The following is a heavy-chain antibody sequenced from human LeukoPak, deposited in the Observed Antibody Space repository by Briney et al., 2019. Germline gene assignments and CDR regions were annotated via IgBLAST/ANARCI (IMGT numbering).Heavy chain of an antibody. CDR2: ISSSNITI. CDR3: ARERGSFVDY. V-gene: IGHV3-48*04. D-gene: IGHD1-26*01. J-gene: IGHJ4*02. CDR1: GFTFSSYS. Sequence: PGGSLRLSCAASGFTFSSYSMNWVRQAPGKGLEWVSYISSSNITIYYADSVKGRFTIPRDNAKNSLYLQMNSLRAEDTAVYYCARERGSFVDYWGQGTLVTVSS.